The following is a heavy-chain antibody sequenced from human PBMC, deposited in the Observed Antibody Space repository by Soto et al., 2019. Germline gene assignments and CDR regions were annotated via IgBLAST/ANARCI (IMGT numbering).Heavy chain of an antibody. J-gene: IGHJ4*02. V-gene: IGHV3-43*01. CDR2: ISWDGGST. CDR1: GFTFDDYT. CDR3: AKGGRSIEAKPWTCGFDY. Sequence: GGSLRLSCAASGFTFDDYTMHWVRQAPGKGLEWVSLISWDGGSTYYADSVKGRFTISRDNSKNSLYLQMNSLRTEDTALYYCAKGGRSIEAKPWTCGFDYWGQGTLVTVSS. D-gene: IGHD6-6*01.